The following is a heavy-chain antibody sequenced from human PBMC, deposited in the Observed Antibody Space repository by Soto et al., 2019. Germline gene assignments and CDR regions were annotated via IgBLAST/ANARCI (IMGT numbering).Heavy chain of an antibody. D-gene: IGHD3-10*01. CDR3: ARVNYYYGSGSYRSASYGMDV. Sequence: SETLSLTCTVSGGSISSGDYYWSWIRQPPGKGLEWIGYIYYSGSTYYNPSLKSRATISVDTSKNQFSLKLSSVTAADTAVYYCARVNYYYGSGSYRSASYGMDVWGQGTTVTVSS. V-gene: IGHV4-30-4*01. J-gene: IGHJ6*02. CDR2: IYYSGST. CDR1: GGSISSGDYY.